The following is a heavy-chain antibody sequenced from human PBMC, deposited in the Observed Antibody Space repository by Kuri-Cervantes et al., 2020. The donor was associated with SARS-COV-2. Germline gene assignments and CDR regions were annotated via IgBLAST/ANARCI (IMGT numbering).Heavy chain of an antibody. CDR3: ARDPRIAVAGWEYYYYYYGMDV. CDR2: IYTSGST. D-gene: IGHD6-19*01. J-gene: IGHJ6*02. CDR1: GGSISSYY. V-gene: IGHV4-4*07. Sequence: GSLRLSCPVSGGSISSYYWSWIRQPAGKGLEWIGRIYTSGSTNYNPSLKSRVTMSVDTSKNQFSLKLSSVTAADTAVHYCARDPRIAVAGWEYYYYYYGMDVWGQGTTVTVSS.